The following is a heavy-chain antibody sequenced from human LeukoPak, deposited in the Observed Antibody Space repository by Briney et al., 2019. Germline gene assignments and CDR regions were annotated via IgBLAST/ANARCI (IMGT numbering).Heavy chain of an antibody. CDR1: GFTFNRYN. D-gene: IGHD3-22*01. V-gene: IGHV3-21*01. CDR2: ISTSSSYI. J-gene: IGHJ4*02. CDR3: ARGAGLYDSSGSSGN. Sequence: GGSLRLSCAASGFTFNRYNMNWVRRAPGKGLEWVSSISTSSSYIYYADSVRGRFTISRDNAKNSLYLQMNSLRAEDTAVYYCARGAGLYDSSGSSGNWGQGTLVTVSS.